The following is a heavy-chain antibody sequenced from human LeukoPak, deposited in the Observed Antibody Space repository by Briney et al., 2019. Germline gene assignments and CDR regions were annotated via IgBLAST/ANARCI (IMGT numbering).Heavy chain of an antibody. CDR1: GFTFTNYG. CDR2: IRYDGTSQ. CDR3: AKGLLRDNWNLEFCAY. D-gene: IGHD1-7*01. Sequence: GGSLRLSCAASGFTFTNYGIHWVRQAPGKGLEWVAFIRYDGTSQYYPDSVKGRFTISRDNSKNTVYLQMNSLRPDDTAVYYCAKGLLRDNWNLEFCAYWGQGTLVTVSS. V-gene: IGHV3-30*02. J-gene: IGHJ4*02.